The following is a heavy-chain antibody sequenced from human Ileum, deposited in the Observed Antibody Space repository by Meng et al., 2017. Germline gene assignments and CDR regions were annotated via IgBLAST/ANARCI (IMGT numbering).Heavy chain of an antibody. CDR2: ISTSGTN. J-gene: IGHJ4*02. V-gene: IGHV4-61*02. CDR3: ARLRRISLVRGVRYYFDY. Sequence: SETLSLTCTVSGGSVSSGNYYWSWIRQPAGKGLEWIGRISTSGTNNYHPSLKSRVTISVDTSKNKFSLNLTSVSAADTAVYFCARLRRISLVRGVRYYFDYWGQGTLVTVSS. D-gene: IGHD3-10*01. CDR1: GGSVSSGNYY.